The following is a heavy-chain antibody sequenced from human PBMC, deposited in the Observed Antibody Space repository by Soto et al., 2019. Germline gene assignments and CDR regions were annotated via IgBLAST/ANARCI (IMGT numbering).Heavy chain of an antibody. CDR2: IYYSGST. CDR1: GGSISSGGYY. D-gene: IGHD2-2*02. CDR3: ARAPRPRYCSSTSCYTPPGFDY. Sequence: QVQLQESGPGLVKASQTLSLTCTVSGGSISSGGYYWSWIRQHPGKGLEWIGYIYYSGSTYYNPSLKSRVTISVDTSKNQFSLKLSSVTAADTAVYYCARAPRPRYCSSTSCYTPPGFDYWGQGTLVTVSS. V-gene: IGHV4-31*03. J-gene: IGHJ4*02.